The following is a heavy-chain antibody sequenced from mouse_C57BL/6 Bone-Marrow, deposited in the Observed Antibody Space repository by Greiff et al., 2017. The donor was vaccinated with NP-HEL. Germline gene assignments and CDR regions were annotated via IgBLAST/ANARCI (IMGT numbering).Heavy chain of an antibody. CDR3: TRSPITTVAHYWYFDV. J-gene: IGHJ1*03. CDR1: GYTFTDYE. V-gene: IGHV1-15*01. Sequence: VQLQQSGAELVRPGASVTLSCKASGYTFTDYEMHWVKQTPVHGLEWIGAIDPETGGTAYNQKFKGKAILTADKSSSTAYMELRSLTSEDAAVYYCTRSPITTVAHYWYFDVWGTGTTVTVSS. CDR2: IDPETGGT. D-gene: IGHD1-1*01.